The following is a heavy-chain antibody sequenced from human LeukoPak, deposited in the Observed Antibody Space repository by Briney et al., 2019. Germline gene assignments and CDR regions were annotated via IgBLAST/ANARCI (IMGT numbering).Heavy chain of an antibody. V-gene: IGHV3-66*01. CDR2: IYSGGST. D-gene: IGHD1-26*01. CDR1: GFTFSSYA. Sequence: GRSLRLSCAASGFTFSSYAMHWVRQAPGKGLEWVSIIYSGGSTSYADSVKGRFTISRDSSKNTLYLQMNSLRAEDTALYYCARRLEYSGSRGVFDYWGQGTLVTVSS. CDR3: ARRLEYSGSRGVFDY. J-gene: IGHJ4*02.